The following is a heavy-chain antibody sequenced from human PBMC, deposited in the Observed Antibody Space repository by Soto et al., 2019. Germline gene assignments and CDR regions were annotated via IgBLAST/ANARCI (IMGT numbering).Heavy chain of an antibody. CDR2: IYYSGST. Sequence: KPSETLSLTCTVSGGSISSGDYYWSWIRQPPGKGLEWIGYIYYSGSTYYNPSLKSRVTISVDTSKNQFSLKLSSVTAADTAVYYCARSGWQQLEHYGMDVWGQGTTVTVSS. CDR3: ARSGWQQLEHYGMDV. CDR1: GGSISSGDYY. J-gene: IGHJ6*02. D-gene: IGHD6-13*01. V-gene: IGHV4-30-4*01.